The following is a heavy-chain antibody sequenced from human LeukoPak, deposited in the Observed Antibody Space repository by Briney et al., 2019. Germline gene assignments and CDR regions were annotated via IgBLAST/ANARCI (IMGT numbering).Heavy chain of an antibody. V-gene: IGHV3-30*02. J-gene: IGHJ4*02. Sequence: GGSLTLSCAVYGVSFSSYCMHWVRQPPGKGLEWVAFIRYDGSNKYYPDSVKGRFTISRDNSENTLYLQMNSLRAEDTAVYYCAKGLSRGGFGELFPYWGQGTVVTVSS. CDR2: IRYDGSNK. D-gene: IGHD3-10*01. CDR3: AKGLSRGGFGELFPY. CDR1: GVSFSSYC.